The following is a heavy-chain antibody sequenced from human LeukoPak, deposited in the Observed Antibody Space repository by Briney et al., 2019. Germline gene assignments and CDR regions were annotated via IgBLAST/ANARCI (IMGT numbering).Heavy chain of an antibody. CDR1: GGSISVGTYY. CDR3: ARDRDGYNLDAFDI. Sequence: SQTLPLTCTVSGGSISVGTYYWSWIRQPPGKGLEWIGYIYYSGSTYYNPSLKSRVSISVDTSKNQFSLKLSSVTAADTAVFYCARDRDGYNLDAFDIWGQGTTVTVSS. J-gene: IGHJ3*02. V-gene: IGHV4-30-4*08. CDR2: IYYSGST. D-gene: IGHD5-24*01.